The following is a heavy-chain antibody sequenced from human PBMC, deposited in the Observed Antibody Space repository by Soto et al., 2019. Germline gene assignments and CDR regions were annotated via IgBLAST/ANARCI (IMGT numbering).Heavy chain of an antibody. Sequence: SETLSLTCTVSGGSLSGYYWSWIRQPPGKGLEWIGEINHSGSTNYNPSLKSRVTISVDTSKNQFSLKLSSVTAADTAVYYCASGGSGSYYYYYGMDVWGQGTTITVSS. CDR2: INHSGST. CDR1: GGSLSGYY. J-gene: IGHJ6*02. V-gene: IGHV4-34*01. D-gene: IGHD3-10*01. CDR3: ASGGSGSYYYYYGMDV.